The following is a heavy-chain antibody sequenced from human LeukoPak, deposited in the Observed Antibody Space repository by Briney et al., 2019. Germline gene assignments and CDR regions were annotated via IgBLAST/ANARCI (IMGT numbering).Heavy chain of an antibody. V-gene: IGHV4-39*07. D-gene: IGHD3-10*01. CDR2: IYYSGST. J-gene: IGHJ4*02. Sequence: SETLSLTCTVSGDSIRTGSYYWGWIRQPPGKGLEWIGSIYYSGSTYYNPSLKSRVTISVDTSKNQFSLKLSSVTAADTAVYYCARSGRLLWFGEFAWPDSGLFDYWGQGTLVTVSS. CDR3: ARSGRLLWFGEFAWPDSGLFDY. CDR1: GDSIRTGSYY.